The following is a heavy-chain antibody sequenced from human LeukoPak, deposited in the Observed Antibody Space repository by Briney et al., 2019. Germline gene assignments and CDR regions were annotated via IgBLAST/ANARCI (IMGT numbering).Heavy chain of an antibody. CDR3: ARRRLGYYFDY. V-gene: IGHV4-34*01. CDR1: GGAFSGDY. J-gene: IGHJ4*02. Sequence: ASETLSLTCGVYGGAFSGDYWSWIRQPPGKGLEWIGEINPRGSTNYNPSLKSRVTLSADTSKNPFSLTLNSVTAAETAVYYRARRRLGYYFDYWGQGTLVTVSS. CDR2: INPRGST. D-gene: IGHD5-24*01.